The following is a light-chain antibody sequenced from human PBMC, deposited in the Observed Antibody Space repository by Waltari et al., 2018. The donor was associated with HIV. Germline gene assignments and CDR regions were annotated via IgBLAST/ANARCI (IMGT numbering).Light chain of an antibody. J-gene: IGLJ3*02. V-gene: IGLV1-47*01. CDR1: RPNIGTNS. Sequence: QSVLTQPPSASGTPGQRVTISCSGSRPNIGTNSVYWYRQVPGTAPKLLTYRNDQRPSGVPDRFSGSKSGTSASLAISGLLSEDESDYHCSTWDDSLGFWLFGGGTKLTVL. CDR2: RND. CDR3: STWDDSLGFWL.